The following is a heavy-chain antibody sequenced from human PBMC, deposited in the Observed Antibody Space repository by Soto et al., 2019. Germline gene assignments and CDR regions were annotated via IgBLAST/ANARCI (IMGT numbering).Heavy chain of an antibody. Sequence: PSETLSITCTVSGGSISSSSYYWGWIREPPGKGLEWIGSVYYSGSTYYNPSLKSRVTISVDTSKNQFSLKLSSVTAADTAVYYCARRPGIAVAGGYGMDVWGQGTTVT. CDR2: VYYSGST. CDR3: ARRPGIAVAGGYGMDV. D-gene: IGHD6-19*01. J-gene: IGHJ6*02. V-gene: IGHV4-39*01. CDR1: GGSISSSSYY.